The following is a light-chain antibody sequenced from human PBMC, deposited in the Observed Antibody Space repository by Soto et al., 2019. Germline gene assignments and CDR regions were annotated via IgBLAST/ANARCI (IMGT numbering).Light chain of an antibody. CDR1: QSVSSN. CDR2: GAS. J-gene: IGKJ1*01. V-gene: IGKV3-15*01. Sequence: EMGMTQSPATLSVSPGERATLSCRASQSVSSNLAWYQQKPGQAPRLLIYGASTRATGIPARFSGSGSGTKFTLTISSLQSEDFAVYYCQQYNNWPWTFGQGTKV. CDR3: QQYNNWPWT.